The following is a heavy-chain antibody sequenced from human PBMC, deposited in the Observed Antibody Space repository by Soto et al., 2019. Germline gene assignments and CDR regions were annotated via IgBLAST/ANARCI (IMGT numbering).Heavy chain of an antibody. J-gene: IGHJ4*02. Sequence: SGPTLVNPTQTLTLTCTFSGFSLSTSGVGVGWIRQPPGKALEWLALIYWNDDKRYSPSLKSRLTITKDTSKNQVVLTMTNMDPVDTATYYCAHGTYNWKYGPQFDYWGQGTLVTVSS. V-gene: IGHV2-5*01. CDR1: GFSLSTSGVG. CDR3: AHGTYNWKYGPQFDY. D-gene: IGHD1-1*01. CDR2: IYWNDDK.